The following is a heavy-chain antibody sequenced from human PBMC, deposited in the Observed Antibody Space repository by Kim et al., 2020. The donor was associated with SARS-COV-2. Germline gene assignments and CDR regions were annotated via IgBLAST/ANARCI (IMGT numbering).Heavy chain of an antibody. CDR3: ARDVLPYNWFDP. Sequence: SETLSLTCTVSGGSISSYYWSWIRQPPGKGLEWIGYIYYSGSTNYNPSLKSRVTISVDTSKNQFSLKLSSVTAADTAVYYCARDVLPYNWFDPWGQGTLVTVSS. V-gene: IGHV4-59*01. J-gene: IGHJ5*02. CDR2: IYYSGST. CDR1: GGSISSYY.